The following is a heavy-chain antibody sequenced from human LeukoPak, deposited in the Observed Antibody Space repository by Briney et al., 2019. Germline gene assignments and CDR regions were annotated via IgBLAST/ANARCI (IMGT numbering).Heavy chain of an antibody. CDR3: ARDRHGSGRN. D-gene: IGHD3-10*01. CDR2: IYYSGST. Sequence: SETLSLTCTVSGGSISSYYWSWIRQPPGKGLEWIGYIYYSGSTNYNPSLKSRVTISVDTSKNQFSLKLSSVTAADTAVYYCARDRHGSGRNWGQGTLVTVSS. CDR1: GGSISSYY. J-gene: IGHJ4*02. V-gene: IGHV4-59*01.